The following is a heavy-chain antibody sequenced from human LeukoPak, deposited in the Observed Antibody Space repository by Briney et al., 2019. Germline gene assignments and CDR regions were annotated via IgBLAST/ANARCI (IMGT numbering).Heavy chain of an antibody. Sequence: SETLSLTCTVSGGSISSSSYYWGWIRQPPGKGLEWIGSIYYSGITHYNPSLKSRVTISVDTSKNQFSLHLYSVTAADTAVFYCARSYYYDYRQIDYWGQGTLVTVSS. CDR2: IYYSGIT. D-gene: IGHD3-22*01. V-gene: IGHV4-39*01. J-gene: IGHJ4*02. CDR1: GGSISSSSYY. CDR3: ARSYYYDYRQIDY.